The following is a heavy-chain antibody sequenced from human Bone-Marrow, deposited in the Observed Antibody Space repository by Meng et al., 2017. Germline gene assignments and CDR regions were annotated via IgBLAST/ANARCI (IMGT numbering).Heavy chain of an antibody. D-gene: IGHD2-15*01. CDR1: GGSISSSSYY. V-gene: IGHV4-39*07. CDR2: IYYSGST. J-gene: IGHJ4*02. Sequence: SETLSLTCTVSGGSISSSSYYWGWIRQPPGKGLEWIGSIYYSGSTYYNPSLKSRVTISVDTSKNQFSLKLSSVTAADTAVYYCARVICSGGSCYVLDSWGQGTLVTVSS. CDR3: ARVICSGGSCYVLDS.